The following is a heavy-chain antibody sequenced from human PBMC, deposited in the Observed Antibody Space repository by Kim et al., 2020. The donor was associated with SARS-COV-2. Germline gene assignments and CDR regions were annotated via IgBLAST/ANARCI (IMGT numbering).Heavy chain of an antibody. CDR1: GGSISSGGYS. CDR3: ARGGPSGHLDY. V-gene: IGHV4-30-2*01. D-gene: IGHD3-10*01. CDR2: IYHSGST. Sequence: SETLSLTCAVSGGSISSGGYSWSWIRQPPGKGLEWIGYIYHSGSTYYNPSLKSRVTISVNRSKNQFSLKLSSVTAADTAVYYCARGGPSGHLDYWGQGTLVTVSS. J-gene: IGHJ4*02.